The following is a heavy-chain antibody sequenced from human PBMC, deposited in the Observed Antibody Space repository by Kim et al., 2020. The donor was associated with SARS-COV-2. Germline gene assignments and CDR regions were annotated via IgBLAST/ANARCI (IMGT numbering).Heavy chain of an antibody. V-gene: IGHV3-30*03. Sequence: GGSRRLSWEASGFTFRREEIQGVGKAPGKGLEWVALVSHDGSQRSHADSVKGRFTISRDNSKKTLYLQMNDLRHEDTAVYYCARVGPMVRGIIVNYYAMDVWGHGTTVTVSS. CDR3: ARVGPMVRGIIVNYYAMDV. CDR1: GFTFRREE. CDR2: VSHDGSQR. D-gene: IGHD3-10*01. J-gene: IGHJ6*02.